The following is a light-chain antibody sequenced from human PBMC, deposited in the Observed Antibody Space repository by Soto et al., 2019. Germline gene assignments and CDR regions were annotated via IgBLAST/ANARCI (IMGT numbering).Light chain of an antibody. Sequence: QSALTQPASVSGSPGQSITISCTGSSSDVGAYHFVSWYQHHPGKAPKLMIYDVTKRPSGVPDRFSGSKSDRTASLTISGLQADDEADYYCSSYVGSSTYVFGTGTKLTVL. V-gene: IGLV2-11*01. CDR3: SSYVGSSTYV. J-gene: IGLJ1*01. CDR2: DVT. CDR1: SSDVGAYHF.